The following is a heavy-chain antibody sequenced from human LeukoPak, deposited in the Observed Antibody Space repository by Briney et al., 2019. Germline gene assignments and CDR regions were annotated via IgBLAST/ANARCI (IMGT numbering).Heavy chain of an antibody. CDR2: ITGRGDNT. CDR3: AKDHVGTITLRYFDS. D-gene: IGHD1-26*01. Sequence: GGSLRDSCAASGFIFGSSAMSWLRQAPGKGLQWVSTITGRGDNTYYAESLKGRFSISRDNSKDTLYLLMNSLSADDTATYYCAKDHVGTITLRYFDSWGQGTLVNISS. J-gene: IGHJ4*02. CDR1: GFIFGSSA. V-gene: IGHV3-23*01.